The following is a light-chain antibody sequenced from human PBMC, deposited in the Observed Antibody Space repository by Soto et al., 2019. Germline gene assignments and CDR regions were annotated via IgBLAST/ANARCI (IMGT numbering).Light chain of an antibody. CDR3: QEYSSYSSWT. Sequence: DIQMTQSPSTLSASVGDRVTITCRASQSISSWLAWYQQKPGKAPKLLIYKASSLESGVPSRFSGSESGTEFTLIISSLQPDDFATYFCQEYSSYSSWTFGQGTKVEIK. CDR1: QSISSW. CDR2: KAS. V-gene: IGKV1-5*03. J-gene: IGKJ1*01.